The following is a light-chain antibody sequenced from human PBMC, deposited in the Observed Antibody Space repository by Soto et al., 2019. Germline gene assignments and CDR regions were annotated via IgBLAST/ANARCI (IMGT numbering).Light chain of an antibody. V-gene: IGKV1-5*03. CDR2: AAS. CDR3: QQYDNYTFN. J-gene: IGKJ2*01. CDR1: QSIGNW. Sequence: DIQMTQSPSTLTASVGDRVTITFRASQSIGNWLAWYQQKPGTAPKLLIFAASDLEPEVPSRFSGCGVGTEFALTIHSLQADDFAIYYCQQYDNYTFNFGQWTQVEI.